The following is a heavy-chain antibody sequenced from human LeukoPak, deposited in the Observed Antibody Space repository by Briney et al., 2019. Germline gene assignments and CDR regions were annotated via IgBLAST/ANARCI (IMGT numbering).Heavy chain of an antibody. V-gene: IGHV4-39*01. Sequence: PSETLSLTCTVSSGSISSSSYSWGWIRQPPGKGLEWIGNIYYSGSTYYNPSLKSRVPISVDTSKNQFSLKLSSVTAADTAVYYCARHDASGYYGLYWGQGTLVTVSS. CDR3: ARHDASGYYGLY. D-gene: IGHD3-22*01. CDR1: SGSISSSSYS. CDR2: IYYSGST. J-gene: IGHJ4*02.